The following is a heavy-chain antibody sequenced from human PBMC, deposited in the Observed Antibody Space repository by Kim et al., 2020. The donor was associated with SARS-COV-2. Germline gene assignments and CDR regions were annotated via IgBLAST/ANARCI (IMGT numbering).Heavy chain of an antibody. D-gene: IGHD3-10*01. Sequence: GGSLRLSCAASGFTFSSYGMHWVRQAPGKGLEWVAVISYDGSNKYYADSVKGRFTISRDNSKNTLYLQMNSLRAEDTAVYYCAKMGAWGITIHLNPDFWGQGTLVTVSS. V-gene: IGHV3-30*18. J-gene: IGHJ4*02. CDR2: ISYDGSNK. CDR3: AKMGAWGITIHLNPDF. CDR1: GFTFSSYG.